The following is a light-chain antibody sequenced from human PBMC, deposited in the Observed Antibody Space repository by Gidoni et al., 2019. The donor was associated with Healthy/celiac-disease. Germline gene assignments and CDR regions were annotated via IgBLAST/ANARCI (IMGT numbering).Light chain of an antibody. CDR2: WAS. Sequence: LMTQSPDSLAVSLGERATINCKSSQIVLYSSNNKNYLAWYQQKPGQPPKLLIYWASTRESGVPDRCSGSGSGTDFTLTISSLQAEDVAVYYCQQYYSTPCTFGPGTKVDIK. CDR1: QIVLYSSNNKNY. J-gene: IGKJ3*01. CDR3: QQYYSTPCT. V-gene: IGKV4-1*01.